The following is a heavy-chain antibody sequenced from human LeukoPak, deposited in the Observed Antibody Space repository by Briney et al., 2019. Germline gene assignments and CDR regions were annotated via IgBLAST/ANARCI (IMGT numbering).Heavy chain of an antibody. CDR1: GFAFSHYA. Sequence: GGSLRLSCAASGFAFSHYAMTWVRQAPGKGLEWVSSISNSGNFIYYADSVKGRFTISRDTAENSLFLQMNSLRAEDTAVYYCARGVNAGSYSVDYWGQGTLVTVYS. J-gene: IGHJ4*02. CDR3: ARGVNAGSYSVDY. CDR2: ISNSGNFI. V-gene: IGHV3-21*01. D-gene: IGHD1-26*01.